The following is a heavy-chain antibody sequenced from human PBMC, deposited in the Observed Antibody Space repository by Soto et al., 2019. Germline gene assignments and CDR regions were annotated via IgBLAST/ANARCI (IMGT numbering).Heavy chain of an antibody. CDR1: GFTFNNYW. J-gene: IGHJ4*02. CDR3: VRAIGAAGAY. D-gene: IGHD6-13*01. V-gene: IGHV3-7*05. CDR2: IKEDGSVK. Sequence: VQLVESGGGLVQPGESLRLSCAASGFTFNNYWMSWVRQAPGKGLEWVANIKEDGSVKYYVDFVKGRFTISRDNAKSSVYLQMNSLRVEDTAVYYCVRAIGAAGAYWGQGTLVTVSS.